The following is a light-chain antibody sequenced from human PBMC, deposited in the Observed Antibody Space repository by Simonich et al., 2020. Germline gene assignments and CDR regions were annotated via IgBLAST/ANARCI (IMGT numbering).Light chain of an antibody. Sequence: DIVMTQSPDSLAVSLGERATINCKSSQSVLYSSNNKNYLAWYQQKPGQPPKLLIYGASTRESGVPDQFSGSGSGTDFTLTISSLQAEDVAVYYCQQYYSTPITFGQGTRLEIK. CDR2: GAS. CDR1: QSVLYSSNNKNY. V-gene: IGKV4-1*01. CDR3: QQYYSTPIT. J-gene: IGKJ5*01.